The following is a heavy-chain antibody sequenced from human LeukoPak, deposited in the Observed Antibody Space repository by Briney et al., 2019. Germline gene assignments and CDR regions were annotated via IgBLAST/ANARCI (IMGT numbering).Heavy chain of an antibody. CDR2: IYYSGST. J-gene: IGHJ6*03. CDR3: ARANPGDSSGYYSVYYYMDV. D-gene: IGHD3-22*01. Sequence: SETLSLTCTVSGGSISSYYWSWIRQPPGKGLEWIGYIYYSGSTNFNPSLKSRVTISVDTSKNQFSLKLSSVTAADTAVYYCARANPGDSSGYYSVYYYMDVWGKGTTVTISS. V-gene: IGHV4-59*08. CDR1: GGSISSYY.